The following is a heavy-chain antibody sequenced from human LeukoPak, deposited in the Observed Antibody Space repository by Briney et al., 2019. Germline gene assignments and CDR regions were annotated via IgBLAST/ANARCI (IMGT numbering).Heavy chain of an antibody. CDR3: AREACNGNSCYLLDY. CDR1: GFTFSSYT. V-gene: IGHV3-21*01. J-gene: IGHJ4*02. CDR2: ISGSSRYI. D-gene: IGHD2-15*01. Sequence: GGSLRLSCAASGFTFSSYTMNWVRQAPGKGLEWVASISGSSRYIYNADSMKGRFTISRDNAKNSLYLQMNSLRAEDTAVYYCAREACNGNSCYLLDYWGQGTLVTVSS.